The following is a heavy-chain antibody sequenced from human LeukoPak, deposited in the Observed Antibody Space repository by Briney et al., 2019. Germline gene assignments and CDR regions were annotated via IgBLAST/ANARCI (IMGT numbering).Heavy chain of an antibody. D-gene: IGHD3-16*02. V-gene: IGHV3-48*01. Sequence: GGSLRLSCVASGFPFSSYWMTWVRRAPGKGLEWVSYISSSSSTIYYADSVKGRFTISRDNAKSSLYLQMNSLRVEDTAVYYCARENTFGGVIVPVQSFDYWGQGTLVTVSS. CDR3: ARENTFGGVIVPVQSFDY. CDR1: GFPFSSYW. CDR2: ISSSSSTI. J-gene: IGHJ4*02.